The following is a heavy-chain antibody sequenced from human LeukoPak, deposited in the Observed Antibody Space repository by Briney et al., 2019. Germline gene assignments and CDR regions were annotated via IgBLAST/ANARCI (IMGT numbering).Heavy chain of an antibody. CDR3: ARVFGGWITGTMSSWFDP. Sequence: ASVKVSCKASGYTFTSYYMHWVRQAPGQGLEWMGIINPSGGSTSYAQKFQGRVTMTRDMSTSTVYMELSSLRSEDTAVYYCARVFGGWITGTMSSWFDPWGQGTLVTVSS. J-gene: IGHJ5*02. D-gene: IGHD1-7*01. CDR1: GYTFTSYY. CDR2: INPSGGST. V-gene: IGHV1-46*01.